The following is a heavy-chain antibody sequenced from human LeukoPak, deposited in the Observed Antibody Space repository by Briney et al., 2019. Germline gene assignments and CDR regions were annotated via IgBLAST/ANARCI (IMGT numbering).Heavy chain of an antibody. CDR3: ARRRDLYSGSYYPFDY. D-gene: IGHD1-26*01. J-gene: IGHJ4*02. Sequence: GESLEISCQGSGYSFPNYWIGWVRQMPGKGLKWMGIIYPGDSDARYSPSFQGQVTISADKSISTAYLQWSSLKASDTAMYYCARRRDLYSGSYYPFDYWGQGTLVTVSS. CDR2: IYPGDSDA. V-gene: IGHV5-51*01. CDR1: GYSFPNYW.